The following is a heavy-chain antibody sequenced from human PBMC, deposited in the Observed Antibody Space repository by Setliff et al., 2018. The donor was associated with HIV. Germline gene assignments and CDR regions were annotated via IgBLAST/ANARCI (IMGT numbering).Heavy chain of an antibody. Sequence: PGGSLRLSCIASGFTFSSHAMTWVRQAPTKGLEWVSAISGSGGKTYSADSLKDRFTISRDNSKNTVYLQAHSLTVADTAIYYCARRPPPLQFLDSPSYYMDVWGKGTTVTVSS. D-gene: IGHD3-3*01. V-gene: IGHV3-23*01. CDR3: ARRPPPLQFLDSPSYYMDV. CDR2: ISGSGGKT. J-gene: IGHJ6*03. CDR1: GFTFSSHA.